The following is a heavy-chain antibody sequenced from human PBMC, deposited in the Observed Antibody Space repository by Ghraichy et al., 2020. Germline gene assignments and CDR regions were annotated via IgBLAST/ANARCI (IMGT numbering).Heavy chain of an antibody. CDR2: IYYSGST. Sequence: SETLSLTCTVSGGSISSGDYYWSWIRQPPGKGLEWIGYIYYSGSTYYNPSLKSRVTISVDTSKNQFSLKLSSVTAADTAVYYCARKKSIAAQYDWGQGTLVTVSS. D-gene: IGHD6-6*01. J-gene: IGHJ4*02. CDR1: GGSISSGDYY. V-gene: IGHV4-30-4*01. CDR3: ARKKSIAAQYD.